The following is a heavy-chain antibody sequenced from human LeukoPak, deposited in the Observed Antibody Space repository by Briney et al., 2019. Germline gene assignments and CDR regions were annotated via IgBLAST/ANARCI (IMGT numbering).Heavy chain of an antibody. CDR1: GFTFSSYS. CDR3: ARGLRCHNFNFDY. D-gene: IGHD4/OR15-4a*01. J-gene: IGHJ4*02. CDR2: ISSSSSYI. V-gene: IGHV3-21*01. Sequence: GGSLRLSCAASGFTFSSYSMNWVRQAPGKGLEWVSSISSSSSYIYYADSVKGRFTISRDNAKNSLYLQMNSLRAEDTAVYYCARGLRCHNFNFDYWGQGTLVTVSS.